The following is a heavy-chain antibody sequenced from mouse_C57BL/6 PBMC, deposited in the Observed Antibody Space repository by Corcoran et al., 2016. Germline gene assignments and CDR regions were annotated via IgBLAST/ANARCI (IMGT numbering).Heavy chain of an antibody. CDR2: IGPGSGST. D-gene: IGHD2-4*01. J-gene: IGHJ2*01. V-gene: IGHV1-77*01. Sequence: QVQLKQSGAELVRPGTAVKISGKASGYTCTDYYMNWVKQRPGQGIEWIGKIGPGSGSTYYNEKCKGKATLTADKSSSTAYMQLSSLTSEDSAVYFCASITIDYWGKGTTLTVSS. CDR1: GYTCTDYY. CDR3: ASITIDY.